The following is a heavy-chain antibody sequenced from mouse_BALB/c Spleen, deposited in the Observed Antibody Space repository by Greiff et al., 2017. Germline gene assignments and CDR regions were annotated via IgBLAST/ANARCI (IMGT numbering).Heavy chain of an antibody. J-gene: IGHJ2*01. CDR1: GYTFTSYV. V-gene: IGHV1-14*01. D-gene: IGHD2-3*01. CDR3: ARTPDGYYLDY. CDR2: INPHNDGT. Sequence: EVKLQESGPELVKPGASVKMSCKASGYTFTSYVMHWVKQKPGQGLEWIGYINPHNDGTKYNEKFKGKATLTSDKSSSTAYMELSSLTSEDSAVYYCARTPDGYYLDYWGQGTTLTVSS.